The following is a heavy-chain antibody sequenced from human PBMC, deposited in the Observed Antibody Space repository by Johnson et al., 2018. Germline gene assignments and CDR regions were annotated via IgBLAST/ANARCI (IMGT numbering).Heavy chain of an antibody. V-gene: IGHV3-30*14. CDR2: ISYDGSNK. CDR3: ARDYDDILTGYYMVNAFDI. CDR1: GFTFSSYA. D-gene: IGHD3-9*01. Sequence: QVQLVESGGGVVQPGRSLRLSCAASGFTFSSYAMHWVRQAPGKGLEWVAVISYDGSNKYYADSVKGRFTISRDNSKNTLYLQMNSLRAGDTAFYYCARDYDDILTGYYMVNAFDIWGQGTMVTVSS. J-gene: IGHJ3*02.